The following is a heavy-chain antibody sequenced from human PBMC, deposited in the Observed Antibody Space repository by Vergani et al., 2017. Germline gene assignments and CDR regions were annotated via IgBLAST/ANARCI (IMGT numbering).Heavy chain of an antibody. CDR1: GFTFSSYA. CDR3: AKDSDSDFWSGDYSYYYYYMDV. CDR2: ISGSGGST. J-gene: IGHJ6*03. Sequence: EVQLLESGGGLVQPGGSLRLSCVASGFTFSSYAMSWVRQAPGKGLEWVSAISGSGGSTYYADSVKGRFTISRDNSKNTLYLQMNSLRAEDTAVYYCAKDSDSDFWSGDYSYYYYYMDVWGKGTTVTVSS. V-gene: IGHV3-23*01. D-gene: IGHD3-3*01.